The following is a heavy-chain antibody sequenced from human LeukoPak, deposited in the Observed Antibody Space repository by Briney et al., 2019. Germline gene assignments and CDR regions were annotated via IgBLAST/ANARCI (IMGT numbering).Heavy chain of an antibody. CDR1: GFTFGSYW. CDR3: ARLICIAAAGIFWFDP. V-gene: IGHV3-7*01. CDR2: IKQDGSEK. J-gene: IGHJ5*02. D-gene: IGHD6-13*01. Sequence: AGGSLRLSCAASGFTFGSYWMSWVRQAPGKGLEWVANIKQDGSEKYYVDSVKGRFTISRDNAKNSLYLQMNSLRAEDTAVYYCARLICIAAAGIFWFDPWGQGTLVTVSS.